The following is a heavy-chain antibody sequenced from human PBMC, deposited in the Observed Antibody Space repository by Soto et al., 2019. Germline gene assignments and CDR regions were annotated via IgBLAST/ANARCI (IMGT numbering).Heavy chain of an antibody. Sequence: GASVKVSCKASGYTFTSYDINWVRQATGQGLEWMGWMNPNSGNTGYAQKFQGRVTMTRNTSISTAYMELSSLRSEDTAVYYCARDSTWGWLAAYGMDVWGQGTTVTVSS. CDR3: ARDSTWGWLAAYGMDV. CDR2: MNPNSGNT. V-gene: IGHV1-8*01. D-gene: IGHD6-19*01. J-gene: IGHJ6*02. CDR1: GYTFTSYD.